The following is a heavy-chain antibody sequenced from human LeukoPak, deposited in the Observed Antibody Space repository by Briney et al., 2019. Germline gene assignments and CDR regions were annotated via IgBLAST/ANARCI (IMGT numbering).Heavy chain of an antibody. V-gene: IGHV4-59*08. D-gene: IGHD3-16*02. CDR1: GGSISSYY. CDR3: ARQRNCDCVWGSYRYTGWFDP. CDR2: IYYSGST. Sequence: PSETLSLTCTVSGGSISSYYWSWIRQPPGKGLEWIGYIYYSGSTNYNPSLKSRVTISVDTSKNQFSLKLSSVTAADTAVYYCARQRNCDCVWGSYRYTGWFDPWGQGTLVTVSS. J-gene: IGHJ5*02.